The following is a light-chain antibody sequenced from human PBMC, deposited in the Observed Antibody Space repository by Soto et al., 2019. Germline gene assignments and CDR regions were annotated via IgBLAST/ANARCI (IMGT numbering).Light chain of an antibody. CDR2: GAS. J-gene: IGKJ4*01. CDR1: QSVSNY. V-gene: IGKV3-20*01. CDR3: QQYGSSPLLT. Sequence: EIVLTQSPATLSLSPGERATLSCRASQSVSNYLAWYQQRPGQAPRLLIYGASIRATGIPDRFSGSGSGTDFTLTISRLEPEDFAVYHCQQYGSSPLLTFGGGTTVDIK.